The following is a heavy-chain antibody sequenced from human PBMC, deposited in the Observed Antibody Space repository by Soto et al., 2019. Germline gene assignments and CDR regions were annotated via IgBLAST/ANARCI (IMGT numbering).Heavy chain of an antibody. D-gene: IGHD6-6*01. CDR3: ARDARSSIAARDYFDY. J-gene: IGHJ4*02. CDR2: ISSSSSTI. V-gene: IGHV3-48*02. CDR1: GFTFSSYS. Sequence: EVQLVESGGGLVQPGGSLRLSCAASGFTFSSYSMNWVRQAPGKWLEWVSYISSSSSTIYYADSVKGRFTISRDNAKNSLYLQMNSLRDEDTAVYYCARDARSSIAARDYFDYWGQGTLVTVSS.